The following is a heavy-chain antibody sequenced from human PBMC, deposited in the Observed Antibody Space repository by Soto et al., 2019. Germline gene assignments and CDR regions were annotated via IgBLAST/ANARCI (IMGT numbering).Heavy chain of an antibody. Sequence: QVKLVESGGGVVQPGRSLRLSCAASGFIFSTYGMHWVRQAPGXGXXWVAVISYDGSNKYYADSVKGRFTISRDKSQNTVYLQMNSLRGEDXXXXYXXXXXXVXXXGTYHIDYWGQGTLVTVSS. CDR3: XXXXXVXXXGTYHIDY. D-gene: IGHD2-21*01. J-gene: IGHJ4*02. CDR2: ISYDGSNK. CDR1: GFIFSTYG. V-gene: IGHV3-30*03.